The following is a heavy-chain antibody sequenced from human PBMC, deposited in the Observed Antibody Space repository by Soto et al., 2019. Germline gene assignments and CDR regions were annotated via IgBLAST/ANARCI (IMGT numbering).Heavy chain of an antibody. CDR2: ISAYNGNT. V-gene: IGHV1-18*01. Sequence: GXSVKVSCKASGYSFTSYGISWVRQAPGQGLEWMGWISAYNGNTNYAQKLQGRVTMTTDTSTSTAYMELRSLRSDDTAVYYCARAPAFYGSGSYYPYYYYGMDVWGQGTTVTVS. CDR3: ARAPAFYGSGSYYPYYYYGMDV. CDR1: GYSFTSYG. J-gene: IGHJ6*02. D-gene: IGHD3-10*01.